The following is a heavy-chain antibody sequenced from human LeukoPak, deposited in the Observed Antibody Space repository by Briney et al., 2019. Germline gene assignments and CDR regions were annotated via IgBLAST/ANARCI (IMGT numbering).Heavy chain of an antibody. J-gene: IGHJ1*01. Sequence: GESRKISCKGSGYSFTNYWIGWVRQMPGKGLEWMGIIYPGDSDTRYSPSFQGQVTISADKSISTAYLHWSSLKASDTAMYYCARRGIAVAGTPAEYFQHWGQGTLVIVSS. CDR3: ARRGIAVAGTPAEYFQH. D-gene: IGHD6-19*01. CDR1: GYSFTNYW. CDR2: IYPGDSDT. V-gene: IGHV5-51*01.